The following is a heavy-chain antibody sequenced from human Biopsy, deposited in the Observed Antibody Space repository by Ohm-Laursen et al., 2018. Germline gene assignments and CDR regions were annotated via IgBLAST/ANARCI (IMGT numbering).Heavy chain of an antibody. D-gene: IGHD1-26*01. CDR2: MNPNTGNT. CDR3: ARWEKTLVRSLDS. V-gene: IGHV1-8*01. J-gene: IGHJ4*02. Sequence: ASVKVSCKVSGYTFTSHDIHWVRQAPGQGLEWMGWMNPNTGNTVYAQRFQDRVTMTSDTSTGTAYMELTSLTSDDTAVYYCARWEKTLVRSLDSWGQGTLVAVSS. CDR1: GYTFTSHD.